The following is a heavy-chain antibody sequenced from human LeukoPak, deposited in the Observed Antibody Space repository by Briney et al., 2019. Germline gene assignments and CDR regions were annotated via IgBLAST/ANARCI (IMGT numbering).Heavy chain of an antibody. D-gene: IGHD3-10*02. V-gene: IGHV3-11*04. CDR2: ISPSGKTI. CDR1: GFTFRAYY. Sequence: GGSLRLSCAASGFTFRAYYMTWIRQAPGKGLEWVSYISPSGKTIYYADSVKGRFTISRDNAKNSLYLQMNSLRAEDTAVYYCAELGITMIGGVWGKGTTVTISS. J-gene: IGHJ6*04. CDR3: AELGITMIGGV.